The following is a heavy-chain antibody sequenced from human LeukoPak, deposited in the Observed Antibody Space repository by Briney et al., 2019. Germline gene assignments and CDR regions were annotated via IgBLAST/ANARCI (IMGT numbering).Heavy chain of an antibody. V-gene: IGHV3-30-3*01. CDR3: AKDRIYADGLWDFDY. J-gene: IGHJ4*02. Sequence: AGRSLRLSCAASGFTFSSYAMHWVRQAPGKGLEWVAVISDDGINKYYADSVKGRFTISRDNSKNTLYLQMNSLRADDTAVYYCAKDRIYADGLWDFDYWGQGTLVTVSP. CDR1: GFTFSSYA. CDR2: ISDDGINK. D-gene: IGHD3-10*01.